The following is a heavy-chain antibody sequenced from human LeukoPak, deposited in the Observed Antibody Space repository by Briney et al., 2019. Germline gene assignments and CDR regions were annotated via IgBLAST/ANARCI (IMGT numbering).Heavy chain of an antibody. D-gene: IGHD5-18*01. CDR1: GYSFTSYY. CDR2: INPSGDST. CDR3: ARGSVDTAMDTYYYYYYMDV. V-gene: IGHV1-46*01. J-gene: IGHJ6*03. Sequence: GASVKVSCKASGYSFTSYYMHWVRQAPGQGLEWMGIINPSGDSTSYEQRFQGRVTMTRDMSTSTDYMELSSLRSDDTAVYYCARGSVDTAMDTYYYYYYMDVWGKGATVTISS.